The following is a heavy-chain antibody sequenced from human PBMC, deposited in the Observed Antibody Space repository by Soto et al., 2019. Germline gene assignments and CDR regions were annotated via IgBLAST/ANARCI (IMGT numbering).Heavy chain of an antibody. Sequence: GASVKVSCKASGYTFTSFGISWVRQGTGQGLEWMGWISPNNGDTNYAQKLQGRVTMTTDTSTSTAYMELRSLRSDGTAVYYCARVTIRSPYNWFDPWGQGTLVTVSS. J-gene: IGHJ5*02. V-gene: IGHV1-18*01. CDR3: ARVTIRSPYNWFDP. CDR1: GYTFTSFG. D-gene: IGHD5-12*01. CDR2: ISPNNGDT.